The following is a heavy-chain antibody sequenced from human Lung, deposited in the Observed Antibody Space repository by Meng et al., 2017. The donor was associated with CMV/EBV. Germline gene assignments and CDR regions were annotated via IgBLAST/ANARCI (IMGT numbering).Heavy chain of an antibody. D-gene: IGHD6-19*01. CDR1: GYTFSGFY. Sequence: VQLVQSGAEGKRPGASVKISCQASGYTFSGFYMNWARQAPGPGLEWLGRVNPVSDDTHYAQKFVGRLTVTRGATINTAFMELTSLRPDDTAVYYCAKSSDNGWSSWGPGTLVTVSS. V-gene: IGHV1-2*06. CDR2: VNPVSDDT. J-gene: IGHJ4*01. CDR3: AKSSDNGWSS.